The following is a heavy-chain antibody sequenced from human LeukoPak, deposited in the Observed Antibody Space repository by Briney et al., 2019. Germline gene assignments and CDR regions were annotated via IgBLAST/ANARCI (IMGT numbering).Heavy chain of an antibody. CDR1: GFTFSSYW. CDR2: ISTDGSTT. Sequence: PGGSLRLSCAASGFTFSSYWMHWVRQAPGKGLVWVSRISTDGSTTSYADSVRGRFTISRDNSKNTLYLQMNSLRVDDTAVYYCAEMGGYYYNSAYYSWGQGTLVTVSS. J-gene: IGHJ4*02. D-gene: IGHD3-22*01. CDR3: AEMGGYYYNSAYYS. V-gene: IGHV3-74*01.